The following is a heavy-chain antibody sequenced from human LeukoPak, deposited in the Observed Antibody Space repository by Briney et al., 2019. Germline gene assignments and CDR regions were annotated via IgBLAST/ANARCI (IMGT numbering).Heavy chain of an antibody. V-gene: IGHV3-21*01. Sequence: GGSLRLSCAASGFTFSSYSMNWVRQAPGKGLEWVSSISSSSSYIYYVDSVKGRFTISRDNAKNSLYLQMNSLRAEDTAVYYCARDLAPPLRVVRGAYDYWGQGTLVTVSS. D-gene: IGHD3-10*01. CDR2: ISSSSSYI. J-gene: IGHJ4*02. CDR3: ARDLAPPLRVVRGAYDY. CDR1: GFTFSSYS.